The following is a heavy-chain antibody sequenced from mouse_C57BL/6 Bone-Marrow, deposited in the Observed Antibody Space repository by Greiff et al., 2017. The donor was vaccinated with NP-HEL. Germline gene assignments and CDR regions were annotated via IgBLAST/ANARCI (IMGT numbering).Heavy chain of an antibody. D-gene: IGHD1-1*01. J-gene: IGHJ3*01. CDR1: GFTFSDYY. CDR2: ISNGGGST. Sequence: EVNVVESGGGLVQPGGSLKLSCAASGFTFSDYYMYWVRQTPEKRLEWVAYISNGGGSTYYPDTVKGRFTISRDNAKNTLYLQMSRLKSEDTAMYYCARRASYYYGSSPFAYWGQGTLVTVSA. V-gene: IGHV5-12*01. CDR3: ARRASYYYGSSPFAY.